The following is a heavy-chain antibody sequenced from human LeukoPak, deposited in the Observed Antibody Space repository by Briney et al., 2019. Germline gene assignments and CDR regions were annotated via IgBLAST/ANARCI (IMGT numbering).Heavy chain of an antibody. CDR3: ARDMRGYSDDASFISFDI. V-gene: IGHV4-39*07. CDR2: IYYSGST. Sequence: SETLSLTCTVSGGSISSSSYYWGWIRQPPGKGLEWIGSIYYSGSTYYNPSLKSRVTISVDTSKKQFSLKLASVTAADTAIYYCARDMRGYSDDASFISFDIWGRGTVVTVSS. J-gene: IGHJ3*02. D-gene: IGHD3-22*01. CDR1: GGSISSSSYY.